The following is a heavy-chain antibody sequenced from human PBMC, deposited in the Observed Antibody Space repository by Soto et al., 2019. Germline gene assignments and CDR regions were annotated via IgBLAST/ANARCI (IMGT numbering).Heavy chain of an antibody. CDR1: GYTFTNYG. D-gene: IGHD3-10*02. J-gene: IGHJ4*02. Sequence: QVQLMQSEAEVKKPGASVKVSCKPSGYTFTNYGISWVRQAPGQGLEWMGWISTYNGDTKYEQKLQGRVTMTTDRSTSTAYMELRRLRSDDTAVYYCATVSNVGGIFDYWGQGPLITVSS. CDR2: ISTYNGDT. CDR3: ATVSNVGGIFDY. V-gene: IGHV1-18*01.